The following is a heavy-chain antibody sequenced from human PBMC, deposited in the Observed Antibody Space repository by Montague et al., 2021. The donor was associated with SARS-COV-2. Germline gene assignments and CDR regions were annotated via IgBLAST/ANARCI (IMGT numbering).Heavy chain of an antibody. J-gene: IGHJ3*01. CDR1: GGSIDNYF. CDR3: ALSLRYFDWADAFDV. CDR2: IYNSGST. D-gene: IGHD3-9*01. V-gene: IGHV4-59*13. Sequence: SETLSLTCTASGGSIDNYFWSWIRQPPGKGLEWIGYIYNSGSTNYNPSLKSRVTMSGDTSNNQFSLKLSSVTAADTAMYYRALSLRYFDWADAFDVWGQGTMRLVSP.